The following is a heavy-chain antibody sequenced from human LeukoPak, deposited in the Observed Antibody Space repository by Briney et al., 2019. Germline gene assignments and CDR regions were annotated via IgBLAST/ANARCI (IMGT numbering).Heavy chain of an antibody. CDR3: ARGLHYYDTDNYYYPDAFDV. Sequence: GGSLRLSCAASGFTFSSYSMNWVRQAPGKGLEWVSSISSSSSYIYYADSVKGRFTISRDNAENSLFLQMDSLRAEDTAVYYCARGLHYYDTDNYYYPDAFDVWGQGTMVTVFS. D-gene: IGHD3-22*01. CDR2: ISSSSSYI. CDR1: GFTFSSYS. J-gene: IGHJ3*01. V-gene: IGHV3-21*01.